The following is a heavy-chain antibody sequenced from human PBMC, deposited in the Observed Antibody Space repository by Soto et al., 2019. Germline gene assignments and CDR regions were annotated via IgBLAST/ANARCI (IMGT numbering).Heavy chain of an antibody. V-gene: IGHV4-34*01. Sequence: SETLSLTCAVYGGSFSCYYWSWIRQPPGKGLEWIGEINHSGSTNYNPSLKSLVTISVDTSKNPFSLKLSSVTAADTAVYYCARLYCSGGSCYTYYCYYYYMDVWGKGTTVTV. CDR1: GGSFSCYY. CDR2: INHSGST. D-gene: IGHD2-15*01. J-gene: IGHJ6*03. CDR3: ARLYCSGGSCYTYYCYYYYMDV.